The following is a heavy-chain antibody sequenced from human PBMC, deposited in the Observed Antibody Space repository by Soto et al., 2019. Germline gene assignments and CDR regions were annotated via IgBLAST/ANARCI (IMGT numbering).Heavy chain of an antibody. Sequence: PGGSLRLSCAASGFTFSTYSMNWVRQAPGKGLEWVSSISNSGDYIYYADSVQGRFTISRDNAKNSLYLQMNSLRAEDTAVYFCARDESAGSSIRYWGQGIPVTVSS. CDR1: GFTFSTYS. J-gene: IGHJ4*02. CDR2: ISNSGDYI. D-gene: IGHD2-2*01. CDR3: ARDESAGSSIRY. V-gene: IGHV3-21*01.